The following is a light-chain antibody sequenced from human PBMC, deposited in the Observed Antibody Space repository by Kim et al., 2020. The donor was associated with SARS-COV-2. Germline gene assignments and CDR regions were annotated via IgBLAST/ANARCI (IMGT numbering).Light chain of an antibody. CDR3: QAWDSSTAV. V-gene: IGLV3-1*01. J-gene: IGLJ2*01. CDR2: QDS. CDR1: KYGYKY. Sequence: GFHGQTARLPCSADKYGYKYACGYQQKPGPSPVLVIYQDSKRPSGIPERFSGSNSGNTAPLTISGTQAMDEADYYCQAWDSSTAVFGGGTQLTVL.